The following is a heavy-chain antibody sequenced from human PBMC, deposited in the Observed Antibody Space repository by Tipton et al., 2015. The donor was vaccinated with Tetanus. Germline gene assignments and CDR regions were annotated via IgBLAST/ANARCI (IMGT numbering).Heavy chain of an antibody. V-gene: IGHV5-51*01. D-gene: IGHD7-27*01. CDR3: ARRLGPYTGDQIWHFDL. Sequence: VQLVQSGAEMRKSGESLKISCKTSGYFFDTHWIAWVRQMPGKGLEWMGIIYPGDSDTRYSPSFQGQVTISADRSISTAYLQWSSLKASDTAVFFCARRLGPYTGDQIWHFDLWGRGTLVTVSS. CDR2: IYPGDSDT. CDR1: GYFFDTHW. J-gene: IGHJ2*01.